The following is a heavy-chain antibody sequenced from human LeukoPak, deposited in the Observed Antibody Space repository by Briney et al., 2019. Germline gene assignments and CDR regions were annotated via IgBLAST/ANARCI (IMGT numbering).Heavy chain of an antibody. D-gene: IGHD1-20*01. CDR3: ARDRLSPDNWKSGYFDY. J-gene: IGHJ4*02. CDR2: IIPIFGTA. V-gene: IGHV1-69*13. CDR1: GGTFSSYA. Sequence: ASVKVSCKASGGTFSSYAISWVRQAPGQGLERMGGIIPIFGTANYAQKFQGRVTITADESTSTAYMELSSLRSEDTAVYYCARDRLSPDNWKSGYFDYWGQGTLVTVSS.